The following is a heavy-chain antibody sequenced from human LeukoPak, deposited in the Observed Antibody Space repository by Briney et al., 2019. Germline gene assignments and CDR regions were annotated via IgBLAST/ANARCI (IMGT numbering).Heavy chain of an antibody. V-gene: IGHV4-39*01. CDR1: GGSISSSSYY. CDR2: IYYSGST. J-gene: IGHJ6*02. Sequence: SETLSLTCTVSGGSISSSSYYWGWIRQPPGKGLEWIGSIYYSGSTYYNPSLKSRVTISVDTSKNQFSLKLSSVTAADTAVYYCARNYYYGMDVWGQGTTVTVSS. CDR3: ARNYYYGMDV.